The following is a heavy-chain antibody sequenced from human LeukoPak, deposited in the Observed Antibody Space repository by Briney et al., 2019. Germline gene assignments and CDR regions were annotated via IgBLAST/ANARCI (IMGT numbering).Heavy chain of an antibody. V-gene: IGHV3-48*03. CDR2: ISSRPTTT. CDR1: GFTFSTYE. CDR3: ATSGAYEISWAFNI. Sequence: GGSLRLSCAGSGFTFSTYEMNWLRQAPGKGLEWVSYISSRPTTTYYAESVRGRFTISRDNTKNSVFLQMTSLRADDAAVYFCATSGAYEISWAFNIWGQGTMVAVSS. J-gene: IGHJ3*02. D-gene: IGHD3-9*01.